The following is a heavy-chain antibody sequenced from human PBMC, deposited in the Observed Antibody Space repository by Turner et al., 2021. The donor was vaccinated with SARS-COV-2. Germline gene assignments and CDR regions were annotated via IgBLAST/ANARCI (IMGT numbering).Heavy chain of an antibody. CDR1: GFTFRSFA. J-gene: IGHJ4*02. D-gene: IGHD3-16*01. CDR2: ISYDGGNK. Sequence: QVQLVESGGGVVQPGRSLRLSCAASGFTFRSFAMHWVRQAPGKGLEWVAVISYDGGNKFYADSVKGRFTISRDNSKNTLYLQMNSLRAEDTAVYYCARDYPWDTPVTQQGGGFDYWGQGTLVTVSS. V-gene: IGHV3-30-3*01. CDR3: ARDYPWDTPVTQQGGGFDY.